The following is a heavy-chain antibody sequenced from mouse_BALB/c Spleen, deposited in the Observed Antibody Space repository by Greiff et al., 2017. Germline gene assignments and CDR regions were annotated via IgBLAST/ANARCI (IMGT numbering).Heavy chain of an antibody. V-gene: IGHV1S81*02. CDR1: GYTFTSYW. D-gene: IGHD6-5*01. CDR3: ASGAYWFAY. Sequence: QVQLQQPGAELVKPGASVKLSCKASGYTFTSYWMHWVKQRPGQGLEWIGEINPSNGRTNYNEKFKSKATLTVDKSSSTAYMQLSSLTSEDSAVYYCASGAYWFAYWGQGTLVTVSA. J-gene: IGHJ3*01. CDR2: INPSNGRT.